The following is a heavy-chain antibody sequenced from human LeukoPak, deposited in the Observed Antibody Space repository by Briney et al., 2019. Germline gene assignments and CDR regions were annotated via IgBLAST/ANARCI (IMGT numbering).Heavy chain of an antibody. CDR2: IYYSGST. CDR1: GGSINSYY. V-gene: IGHV4-59*01. J-gene: IGHJ6*04. Sequence: PSETLSLTCSVSGGSINSYYWTWIRQPPGKGLEWIGYIYYSGSTSYNPSLKSRVTISVDTSKNQFSLKLSSVTAADTAVYYCARDPQSYTGYYGMDVWGKGTTVTVSS. D-gene: IGHD2-2*02. CDR3: ARDPQSYTGYYGMDV.